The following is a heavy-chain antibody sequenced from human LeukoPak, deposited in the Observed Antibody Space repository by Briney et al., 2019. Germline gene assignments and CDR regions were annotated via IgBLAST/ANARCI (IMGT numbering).Heavy chain of an antibody. CDR2: INTNTGNP. CDR1: GYTFTSYA. D-gene: IGHD3-3*01. Sequence: ASVKVSCKASGYTFTSYAMNWVRQAPGQGLEWMGWINTNTGNPTYAQGFTGRFVFSLDTSVSTAYLQISSLKAEDTAVYYCARAMRPFVLRFLEWLPHYYYGMDVWGQGTTVTVS. V-gene: IGHV7-4-1*02. CDR3: ARAMRPFVLRFLEWLPHYYYGMDV. J-gene: IGHJ6*02.